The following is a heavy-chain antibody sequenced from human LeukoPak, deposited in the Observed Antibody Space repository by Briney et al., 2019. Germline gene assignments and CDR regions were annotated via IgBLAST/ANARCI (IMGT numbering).Heavy chain of an antibody. CDR1: GYSISSGYY. CDR2: IYHSGST. CDR3: ASWVGYCTNGVCYPEKYFDY. D-gene: IGHD2-8*01. V-gene: IGHV4-38-2*02. Sequence: PSETLSLTCTVSGYSISSGYYWGWIRQPPGKGLEWIGSIYHSGSTYYNPSLKSRVTISVDTSKNQFSLKLSSVTAADTAVYYCASWVGYCTNGVCYPEKYFDYWGQGTLVTVSS. J-gene: IGHJ4*02.